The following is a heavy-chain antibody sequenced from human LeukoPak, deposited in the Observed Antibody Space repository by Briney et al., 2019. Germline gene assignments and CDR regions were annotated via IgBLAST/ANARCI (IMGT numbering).Heavy chain of an antibody. CDR1: GFTFSGHW. D-gene: IGHD3-16*01. V-gene: IGHV3-30*03. CDR2: ISYDGSNK. Sequence: HPGGSLRLSCAASGFTFSGHWMTWVRQAPGKGLEWVAVISYDGSNKYYADSVKGRFTISRDNSKNTLYLQMNSLRAEDTAVYYCVTTSPQGEDYWGQGTLVTVSS. J-gene: IGHJ4*02. CDR3: VTTSPQGEDY.